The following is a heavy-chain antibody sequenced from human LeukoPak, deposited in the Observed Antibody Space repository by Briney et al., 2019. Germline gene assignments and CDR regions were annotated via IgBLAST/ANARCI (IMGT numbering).Heavy chain of an antibody. CDR2: INPSGGST. Sequence: ASVKVSCKASGYTFTSYYMHWVRQAPGQGLEWMGIINPSGGSTSYAQKFQGRVTMTEDTSTDTAYMELSSLRSEDTAVYYCATGIIGVFPGGAAVVWGQGTLVTVSS. CDR1: GYTFTSYY. J-gene: IGHJ4*02. V-gene: IGHV1-46*01. D-gene: IGHD1-26*01. CDR3: ATGIIGVFPGGAAVV.